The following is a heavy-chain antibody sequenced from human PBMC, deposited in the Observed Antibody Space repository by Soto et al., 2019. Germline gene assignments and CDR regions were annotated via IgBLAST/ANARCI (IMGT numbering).Heavy chain of an antibody. CDR2: MEPSTGRT. CDR1: GYSFTSLD. CDR3: ARGVSARVDY. J-gene: IGHJ4*02. V-gene: IGHV1-8*01. Sequence: QVQLVQSGAEVKKPGSSVKVSCKASGYSFTSLDINWVRQTAGQGLEWMGWMEPSTGRTGYAQKFQGRVTMTRDTSINTAYMELTTLTSDDTAFYYCARGVSARVDYWGQGTLVTVSS. D-gene: IGHD6-19*01.